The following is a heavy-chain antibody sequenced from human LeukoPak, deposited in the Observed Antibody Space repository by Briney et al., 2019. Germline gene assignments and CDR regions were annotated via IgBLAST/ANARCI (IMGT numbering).Heavy chain of an antibody. D-gene: IGHD1-7*01. CDR2: ISGSGGST. CDR1: GFTFSSYA. CDR3: AKDREGTIADYFDY. J-gene: IGHJ4*02. V-gene: IGHV3-23*01. Sequence: GGSLRLSCAASGFTFSSYAMSWVRQAPGKGLEWDSSISGSGGSTYYADSVKGRFTISRDNSKNTLYLQMNSLRGEDTAVYYCAKDREGTIADYFDYWGQGTLVTVSS.